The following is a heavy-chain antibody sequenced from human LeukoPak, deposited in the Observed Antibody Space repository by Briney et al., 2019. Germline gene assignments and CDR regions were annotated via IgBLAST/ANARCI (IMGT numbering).Heavy chain of an antibody. CDR1: GFTFSNYA. J-gene: IGHJ4*02. V-gene: IGHV3-23*01. CDR2: ISGSDGST. CDR3: AKDRGPRYYFESSGYSLDY. Sequence: PGGSLRLSCAASGFTFSNYAMNWVRQAPGKGLEWVSTISGSDGSTYYADSVKGRFTISRDNSRSTLYLQMNSLRAEDTAVYYCAKDRGPRYYFESSGYSLDYWGQGTLVTVSS. D-gene: IGHD3-22*01.